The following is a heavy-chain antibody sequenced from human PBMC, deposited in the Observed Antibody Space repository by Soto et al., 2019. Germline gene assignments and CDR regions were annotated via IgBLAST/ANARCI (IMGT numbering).Heavy chain of an antibody. V-gene: IGHV3-9*01. CDR2: ISWNSGTI. Sequence: EVQLVESGGGLVQPGRSLRLSCAASGFTFNDYAMYWVRQAPGKGLEWVSGISWNSGTIVYADSVKGRFTISRDNAENSLYLQMNTLSAEDTAFYYCANVTGTTWGGIDYSGHGTLVTVSS. CDR3: ANVTGTTWGGIDY. CDR1: GFTFNDYA. D-gene: IGHD1-7*01. J-gene: IGHJ4*01.